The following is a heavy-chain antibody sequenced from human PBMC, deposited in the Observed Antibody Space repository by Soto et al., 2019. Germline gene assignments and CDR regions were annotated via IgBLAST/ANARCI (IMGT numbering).Heavy chain of an antibody. V-gene: IGHV1-24*01. Sequence: ASVKVSCKVSGYTLTELSMHWVRQAPGKGLEWMGGFDPEDGETIYAQKFQGRVTMTEDTSTDTAYMELSSLRSEDTAVYYCATLTSPNPDDVFDMGGKGKMVTASS. J-gene: IGHJ3*02. CDR2: FDPEDGET. CDR1: GYTLTELS. CDR3: ATLTSPNPDDVFDM.